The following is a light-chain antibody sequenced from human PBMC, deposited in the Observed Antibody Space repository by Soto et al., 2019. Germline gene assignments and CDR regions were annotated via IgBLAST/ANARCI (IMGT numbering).Light chain of an antibody. J-gene: IGKJ2*01. CDR3: QQYNSYLYT. CDR1: QSISSW. V-gene: IGKV1-5*01. CDR2: DAS. Sequence: DIQMTQSPSTLSASVGDRVTITCRASQSISSWLAWYQQKPGKAPKLLIYDASSLESGVPSRFSGSGYGTEFNLTISSLQPDDFATYYCQQYNSYLYTFGQGTKLEIK.